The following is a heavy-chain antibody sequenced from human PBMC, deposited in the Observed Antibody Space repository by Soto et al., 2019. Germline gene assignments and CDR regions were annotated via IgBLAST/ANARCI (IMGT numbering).Heavy chain of an antibody. J-gene: IGHJ6*02. CDR2: IWYDGSDK. D-gene: IGHD3-3*01. CDR3: AKGVGHYYYGMDV. V-gene: IGHV3-33*06. Sequence: QVQLVESGGGVVQPGRSLRLSCAASGFSFSSYGMHWVRQAPGKGLEWVSLIWYDGSDKYYADSVKGRFTISRDNTKNTLHLQMGSLRADDTAVYYCAKGVGHYYYGMDVWGQGTTVTVSS. CDR1: GFSFSSYG.